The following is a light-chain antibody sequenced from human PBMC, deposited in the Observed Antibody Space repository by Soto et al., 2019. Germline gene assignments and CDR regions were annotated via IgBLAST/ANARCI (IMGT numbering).Light chain of an antibody. J-gene: IGKJ2*01. CDR1: QSVGSSY. CDR2: GAS. V-gene: IGKV3-20*01. CDR3: QQYGSSPKT. Sequence: EIVLTQSPGTLSLSPGERATLSCRASQSVGSSYLAWYQHKPGQAPRLLIYGASSRATGIPDRFSGSGSGTDFTVTISRLEPEDFAVYYCQQYGSSPKTFGQGTKLEIK.